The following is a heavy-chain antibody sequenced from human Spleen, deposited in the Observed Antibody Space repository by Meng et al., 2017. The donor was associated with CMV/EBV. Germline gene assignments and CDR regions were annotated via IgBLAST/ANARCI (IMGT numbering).Heavy chain of an antibody. CDR1: GFTFDDYA. V-gene: IGHV3-9*01. CDR3: ARDLQAYCGGDCYHDAFDI. D-gene: IGHD2-21*01. CDR2: ISWNSGTR. Sequence: SLKISCAASGFTFDDYAMHWVRQAPGKGLEWVSGISWNSGTRGYADSVKGRVTISRDNAKNSLYLQMNSLRAEDTAVYYCARDLQAYCGGDCYHDAFDIWGQGTMVTVSS. J-gene: IGHJ3*02.